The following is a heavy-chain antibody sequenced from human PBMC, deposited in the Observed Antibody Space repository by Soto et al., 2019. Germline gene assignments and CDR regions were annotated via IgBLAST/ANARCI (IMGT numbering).Heavy chain of an antibody. CDR1: GGSISSYY. Sequence: PSETLSLTCTVSGGSISSYYWIWIRQPPGKGLEWIGYISYSGSTNYNPSLKSRPTISVYMELNNLSPDDTAVYYCGRGRSGQIVVFYWGQGTPVTVSS. J-gene: IGHJ4*02. CDR2: ISYSGST. CDR3: IVVFY. D-gene: IGHD3-10*01. V-gene: IGHV4-59*01.